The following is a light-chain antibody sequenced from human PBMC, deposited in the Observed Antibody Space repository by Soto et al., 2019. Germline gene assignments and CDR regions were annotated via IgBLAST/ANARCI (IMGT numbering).Light chain of an antibody. V-gene: IGKV1-39*01. CDR3: QQSYSTSIT. J-gene: IGKJ5*01. CDR1: QSISSY. CDR2: AAS. Sequence: DIQMTQSPSSLSASVGDRVTITCRASQSISSYLNWYQQKPGKAPKLLIYAASSLQSGDPSRFSGSVSVIDFTLIIICLQPEDFATYYCQQSYSTSITFGQGTRLEIK.